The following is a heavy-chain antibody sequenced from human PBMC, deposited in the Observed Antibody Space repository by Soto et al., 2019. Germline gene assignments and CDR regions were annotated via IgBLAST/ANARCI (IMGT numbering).Heavy chain of an antibody. CDR3: ARGAGAYRGYDSPPPYYYRDV. CDR1: GYTFTSYY. D-gene: IGHD5-12*01. Sequence: ASVKVSCKASGYTFTSYYMHWVRQAPGQGLEWMGIINPSGGSTSYAQKFQGRVTMTRDTSTSTVYMELSSLRSEDTAVYYCARGAGAYRGYDSPPPYYYRDVGGKGTTVTVPS. V-gene: IGHV1-46*03. CDR2: INPSGGST. J-gene: IGHJ6*03.